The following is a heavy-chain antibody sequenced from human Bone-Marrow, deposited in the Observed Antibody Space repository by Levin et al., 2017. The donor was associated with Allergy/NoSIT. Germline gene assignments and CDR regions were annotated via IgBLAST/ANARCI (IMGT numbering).Heavy chain of an antibody. V-gene: IGHV4-30-4*01. CDR2: SYFTGST. CDR3: ARSRGYSYGSDAFDI. Sequence: SCTVSGASIDSGDFYWSWIRQPPGQGPEWVGYSYFTGSTSYNPSLKSRVSISVDTSENQFSLKLSAVTAADTAVYYCARSRGYSYGSDAFDIWGQGTMVTVSS. J-gene: IGHJ3*02. D-gene: IGHD5-18*01. CDR1: GASIDSGDFY.